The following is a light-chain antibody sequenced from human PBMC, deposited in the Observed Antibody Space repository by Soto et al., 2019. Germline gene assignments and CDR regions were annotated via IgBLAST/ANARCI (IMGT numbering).Light chain of an antibody. Sequence: EIVLTHSPGTLSLSPGERATLSCRASQTISNTFLAWYQQRPGQAPRLLIYGASGRAAGIPDRFSGSASGADFSVVIRSPEPEDFAVYYCQQYGVLPTVGGRAKVDIK. CDR1: QTISNTF. CDR3: QQYGVLPT. CDR2: GAS. V-gene: IGKV3-20*01. J-gene: IGKJ4*01.